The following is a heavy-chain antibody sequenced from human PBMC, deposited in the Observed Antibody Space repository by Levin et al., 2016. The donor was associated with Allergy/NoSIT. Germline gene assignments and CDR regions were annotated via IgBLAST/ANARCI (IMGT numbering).Heavy chain of an antibody. Sequence: GGSLRLSCTASGFTFSTYAMSWVRQAPGKGLEWVSVVHRDASTYYADSVKGRFTISRDNSKNTVYLQMNSLRAEDTAVYFCVRDVAGGAAADTGGLYFYFYAMDVWGQGTTVTVSS. J-gene: IGHJ6*02. V-gene: IGHV3-53*01. CDR1: GFTFSTYA. D-gene: IGHD6-13*01. CDR3: VRDVAGGAAADTGGLYFYFYAMDV. CDR2: VHRDAST.